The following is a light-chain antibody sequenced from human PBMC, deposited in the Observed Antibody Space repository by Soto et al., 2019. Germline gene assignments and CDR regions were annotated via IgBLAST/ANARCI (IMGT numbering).Light chain of an antibody. V-gene: IGLV1-51*01. CDR3: GTWDSSLSAVV. J-gene: IGLJ2*01. CDR2: DNN. Sequence: HSVLTQPPSVSAAPGQKVTISCSGSSSNIGNNYVSWYQQLPGTAPKLLIYDNNKRPSGIPDRFSGSKSGTSATLGITGLQTGDEADYYCGTWDSSLSAVVFGGGTTLTVL. CDR1: SSNIGNNY.